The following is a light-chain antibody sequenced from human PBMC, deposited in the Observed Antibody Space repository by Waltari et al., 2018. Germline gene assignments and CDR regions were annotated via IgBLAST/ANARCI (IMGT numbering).Light chain of an antibody. CDR2: KAS. CDR1: QSISSW. CDR3: QDYSSFWT. J-gene: IGKJ1*01. V-gene: IGKV1-5*03. Sequence: DIQMTQSPSPLSASVGARVTITCRASQSISSWLAWYQQKPGKAPKLLIYKASTLESGVPSRFSGSGSGTEFTLTISSLQPDDFATYYCQDYSSFWTFGQGTKVEIK.